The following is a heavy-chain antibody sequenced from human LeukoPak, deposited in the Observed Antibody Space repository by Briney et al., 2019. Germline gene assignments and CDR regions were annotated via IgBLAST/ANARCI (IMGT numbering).Heavy chain of an antibody. CDR3: AAQDTAMVRTDY. Sequence: KPSETLSLTCAVYGGSFSGYYWSWIRQPPGKGLEWIGEINHSESTNYNPSLKSRVTISVDTSKNQFSLKLSSVTAADTAVYYCAAQDTAMVRTDYWGQGTLVTVSS. CDR1: GGSFSGYY. D-gene: IGHD5-18*01. CDR2: INHSEST. J-gene: IGHJ4*02. V-gene: IGHV4-34*01.